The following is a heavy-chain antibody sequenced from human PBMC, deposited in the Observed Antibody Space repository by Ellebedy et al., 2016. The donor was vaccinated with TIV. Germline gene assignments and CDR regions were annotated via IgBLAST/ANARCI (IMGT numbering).Heavy chain of an antibody. V-gene: IGHV1-69*13. CDR2: IIPIFGTA. D-gene: IGHD2-2*01. CDR1: GGTFSSYA. Sequence: ASVKVSCKASGGTFSSYAISWVRQAPGQGLEWMGGIIPIFGTANYAQKFQGRVTITADESTSTAYMELSSLRSEDTAVYYCAREIVVVPAAMSYYYYGMDVWGQGTTVTVSS. CDR3: AREIVVVPAAMSYYYYGMDV. J-gene: IGHJ6*02.